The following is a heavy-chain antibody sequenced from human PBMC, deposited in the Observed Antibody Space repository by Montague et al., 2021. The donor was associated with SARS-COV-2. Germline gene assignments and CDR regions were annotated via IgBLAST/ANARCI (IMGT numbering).Heavy chain of an antibody. D-gene: IGHD4-23*01. J-gene: IGHJ4*02. CDR2: IGST. CDR3: AMLYGGGGGRGY. V-gene: IGHV4-59*01. CDR1: GGSIDGNH. Sequence: SETLSLTCTVSGGSIDGNHWTWVRQSPGKGLEWIGQIGSTNYNPSLESRISTSVDTSTSQFSLNLASVTAADSAIYYCAMLYGGGGGRGYWGQGTLVTVSS.